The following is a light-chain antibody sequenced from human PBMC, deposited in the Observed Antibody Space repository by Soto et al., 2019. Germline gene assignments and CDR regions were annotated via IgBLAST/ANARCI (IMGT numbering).Light chain of an antibody. V-gene: IGKV3-20*01. CDR3: QHYGSSLFT. J-gene: IGKJ5*01. CDR2: GTS. CDR1: QSVTSTY. Sequence: EIVLTQSPGTLSLSPGERATLSCRASQSVTSTYLAWFQHKPGQAPRLLIYGTSNRATGIPDRFSGSGSGTDFTLHLSRLEPEDFAVYYCQHYGSSLFTFGHGTRLEIK.